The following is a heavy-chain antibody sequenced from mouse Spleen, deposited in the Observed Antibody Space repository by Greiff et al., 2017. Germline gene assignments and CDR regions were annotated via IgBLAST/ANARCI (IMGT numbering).Heavy chain of an antibody. V-gene: IGHV1-42*01. J-gene: IGHJ2*01. CDR2: INPSTGGT. CDR1: GYSFTGYY. D-gene: IGHD1-1*01. CDR3: ARAFITTVVAPFDY. Sequence: VQLQQSGPELVKPGASVKISCKASGYSFTGYYMNWVKQSPEKSLEWIGEINPSTGGTTYNQKFKAKATLTVDKSSSTAYMQLKSLTSEDSAVYYCARAFITTVVAPFDYWGQGTTLTVSS.